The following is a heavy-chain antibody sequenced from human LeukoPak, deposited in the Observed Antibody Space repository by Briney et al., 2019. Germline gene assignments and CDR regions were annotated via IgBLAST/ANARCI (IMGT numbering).Heavy chain of an antibody. Sequence: GDSLKISCEGSGYFFNSYWIAWVRQMPGKGLEWMGIIYPSDLDIRYSPSFQGQVTMSVDKSNSIAYLQWNSLKASDTGMYFCARGDQTGGNYHTLDYWGQGTLVTVPS. V-gene: IGHV5-51*01. CDR3: ARGDQTGGNYHTLDY. J-gene: IGHJ4*02. CDR2: IYPSDLDI. D-gene: IGHD5-24*01. CDR1: GYFFNSYW.